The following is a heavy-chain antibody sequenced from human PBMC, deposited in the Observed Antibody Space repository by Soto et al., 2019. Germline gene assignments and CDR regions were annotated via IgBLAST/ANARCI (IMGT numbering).Heavy chain of an antibody. CDR1: GFSVSNNY. D-gene: IGHD1-26*01. Sequence: GGSLRLSCAASGFSVSNNYMSWVRQAPGKGLEWVSVIYSDGSTYYADSVKGRFTISRHSSKNTVYLQMNSLRVEDTAVYYCSRDGGYARGVDYWGQGTLVTVSS. J-gene: IGHJ4*02. CDR2: IYSDGST. CDR3: SRDGGYARGVDY. V-gene: IGHV3-53*04.